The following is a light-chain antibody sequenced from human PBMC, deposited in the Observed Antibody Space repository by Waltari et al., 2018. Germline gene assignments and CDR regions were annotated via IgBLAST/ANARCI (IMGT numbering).Light chain of an antibody. CDR1: TSDVGGYNY. Sequence: SALTQPRSVSGSPGQSVTISCTGTTSDVGGYNYVSWYQHHPGKAPKLMIFDVTQRPSGVPDRFSGSKSANTASLTISGLQAEDEADYYFCSFAGTYTWVFGGGTKVTVL. CDR2: DVT. CDR3: CSFAGTYTWV. V-gene: IGLV2-11*01. J-gene: IGLJ3*02.